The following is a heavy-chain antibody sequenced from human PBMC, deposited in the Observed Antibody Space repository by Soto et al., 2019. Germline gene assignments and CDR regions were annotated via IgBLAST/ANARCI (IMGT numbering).Heavy chain of an antibody. CDR1: GGSFSGYY. V-gene: IGHV4-34*01. D-gene: IGHD3-3*01. CDR3: ASSLRFLEWLPPMDV. J-gene: IGHJ6*03. CDR2: INHSGST. Sequence: SETLSLTCAVYGGSFSGYYWSWIRQPPGKGLEWIGEINHSGSTNYNPSLKSRVTISVDTSKNQFSLKLSSVTAADTAVYYCASSLRFLEWLPPMDVRGKGTTVTVSS.